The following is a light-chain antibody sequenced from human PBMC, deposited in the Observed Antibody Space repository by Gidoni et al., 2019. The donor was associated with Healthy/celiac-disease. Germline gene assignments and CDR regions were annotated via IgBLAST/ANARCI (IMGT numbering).Light chain of an antibody. CDR1: SSDVGGYNY. J-gene: IGLJ2*01. CDR3: SSYTSSSTVV. V-gene: IGLV2-14*01. CDR2: EVS. Sequence: PGQSITISCTGTSSDVGGYNYVSWYQQHPGKAPKLMIYEVSNRPSGVSNRFSGSKSGNTASLTISGLQAEDEADYYCSSYTSSSTVVFGGGTKLTVL.